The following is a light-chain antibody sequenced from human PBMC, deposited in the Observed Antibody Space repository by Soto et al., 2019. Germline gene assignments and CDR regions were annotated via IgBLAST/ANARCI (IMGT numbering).Light chain of an antibody. CDR3: QQRSNWPPLFT. J-gene: IGKJ3*01. CDR2: DAS. CDR1: QSVSRY. Sequence: EIVWTQSPATLSLSPGERATLSCRASQSVSRYLAWYQQKPGQAPRLLIYDASNRATGIPARFSGSGSGTDFTLTISSLEPEDFAVYYCQQRSNWPPLFTFGPGTKVDIK. V-gene: IGKV3-11*01.